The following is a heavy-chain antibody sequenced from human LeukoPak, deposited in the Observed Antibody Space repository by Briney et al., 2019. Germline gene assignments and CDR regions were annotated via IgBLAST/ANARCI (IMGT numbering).Heavy chain of an antibody. CDR2: IYYSGST. D-gene: IGHD1-26*01. Sequence: SETLSLTCTVSGGSISSYYWSWIRQPPGKGLEWIGYIYYSGSTNYNPSLKSRVTISVDTSKNQFSLKLSSVTAADTAVYYCARESPLLQGSDPVAFDIWGQGTMVTDSS. J-gene: IGHJ3*02. V-gene: IGHV4-59*01. CDR3: ARESPLLQGSDPVAFDI. CDR1: GGSISSYY.